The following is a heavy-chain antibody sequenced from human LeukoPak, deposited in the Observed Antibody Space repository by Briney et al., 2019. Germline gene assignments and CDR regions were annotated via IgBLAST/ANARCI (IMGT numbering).Heavy chain of an antibody. D-gene: IGHD3-10*01. CDR2: IAPSSGTT. CDR3: ARASGSSAVPFDY. V-gene: IGHV1-46*01. J-gene: IGHJ4*02. CDR1: GYTFTSNY. Sequence: ASVKVSCKASGYTFTSNYMHWVRQAPGQGLEWMGVIAPSSGTTTYAQKFQGRVTMTRDTSTSTLYMELSSLTSEDTAVYYCARASGSSAVPFDYWGQGTLVTVSS.